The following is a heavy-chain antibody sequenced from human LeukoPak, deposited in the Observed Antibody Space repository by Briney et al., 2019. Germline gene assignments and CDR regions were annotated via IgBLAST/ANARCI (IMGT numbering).Heavy chain of an antibody. Sequence: VKGRFTISRDNSKNTLYLQMNSLRAEDTAVYYCAKRGYDFWSGYQFDYWGQGTLVTVSS. V-gene: IGHV3-23*01. D-gene: IGHD3-3*01. J-gene: IGHJ4*02. CDR3: AKRGYDFWSGYQFDY.